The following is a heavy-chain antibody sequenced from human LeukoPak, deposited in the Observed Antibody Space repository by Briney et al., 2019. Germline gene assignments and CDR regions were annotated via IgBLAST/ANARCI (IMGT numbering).Heavy chain of an antibody. Sequence: GGSLRLSCAASGFTCSSYAMSWVRQAPGKGLEWVSAISGSGGSTYYADSVKGRFTISRDNSKNTLYLQMNSLRAEDTAVYYCAKDKSSGYSSSWYSAFDIWGQGTMVTVSS. V-gene: IGHV3-23*01. CDR3: AKDKSSGYSSSWYSAFDI. J-gene: IGHJ3*02. D-gene: IGHD6-13*01. CDR1: GFTCSSYA. CDR2: ISGSGGST.